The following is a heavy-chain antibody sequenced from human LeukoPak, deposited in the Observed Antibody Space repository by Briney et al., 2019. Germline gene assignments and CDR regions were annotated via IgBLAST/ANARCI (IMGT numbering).Heavy chain of an antibody. CDR2: IYTSGST. D-gene: IGHD6-13*01. CDR1: GGSTSTYY. V-gene: IGHV4-4*07. J-gene: IGHJ6*03. Sequence: PSETLSLTSTISGGSTSTYYWSWIRQPAGKGLEWIGRIYTSGSTNYNPSLKSRVTISVDKSKKQFSLKLSSVTAADTGVYYCARSIAVGGPQFAYYYYMDVWGKGTTVTVSS. CDR3: ARSIAVGGPQFAYYYYMDV.